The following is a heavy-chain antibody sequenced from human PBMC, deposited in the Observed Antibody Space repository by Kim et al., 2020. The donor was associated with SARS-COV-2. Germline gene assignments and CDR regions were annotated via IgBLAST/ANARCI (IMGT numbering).Heavy chain of an antibody. CDR3: ARRSAVAAQYFDY. V-gene: IGHV4-39*01. Sequence: NPPLKSRVTRSVDTSKNQFSLKLGSVTAADTAVYYCARRSAVAAQYFDYWGQGTLVTVSS. D-gene: IGHD6-19*01. J-gene: IGHJ4*02.